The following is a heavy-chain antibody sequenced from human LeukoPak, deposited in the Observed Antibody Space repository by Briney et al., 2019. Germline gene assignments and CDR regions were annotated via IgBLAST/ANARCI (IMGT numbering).Heavy chain of an antibody. CDR3: ARAVRGSYQLPDI. Sequence: GASVKVSCKASGYAFINYAISWVRQAPGQGLEWMGWISAYNGNTNYAQKLQGRVTMTTDTSTSTAYMELRSLRSDDTAVYYCARAVRGSYQLPDIWGQGTMVTVSS. J-gene: IGHJ3*02. CDR2: ISAYNGNT. D-gene: IGHD1-26*01. V-gene: IGHV1-18*01. CDR1: GYAFINYA.